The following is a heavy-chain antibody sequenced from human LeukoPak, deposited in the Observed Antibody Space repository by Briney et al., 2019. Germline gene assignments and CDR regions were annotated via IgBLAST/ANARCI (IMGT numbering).Heavy chain of an antibody. CDR3: ARDPWELGVYYGLDV. CDR2: ITGGGSTT. J-gene: IGHJ6*02. D-gene: IGHD3-10*01. V-gene: IGHV3-23*01. Sequence: PGGSLRLSCAVSGFTFSSYAMRWVRQAPGKELEWVSTITGGGSTTYYADSVKGRFTISRDNAKKSLYLQMNSLRAEDTAVYYCARDPWELGVYYGLDVWGQGTTVTVSS. CDR1: GFTFSSYA.